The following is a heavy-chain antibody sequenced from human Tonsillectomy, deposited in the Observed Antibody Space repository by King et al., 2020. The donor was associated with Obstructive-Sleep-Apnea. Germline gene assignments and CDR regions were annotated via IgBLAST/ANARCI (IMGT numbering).Heavy chain of an antibody. CDR2: ISSSSSTI. Sequence: VQLVESGGGLVQPGGSLRLSCAASGFTFSSYSMNWVRQAPGKGLEWVSYISSSSSTIYDADSVKGRFTISRDNAKNSLYLQMNSRRAEDTAVYYCAGNGGSGSSRRYFDYWGQGTLVTVSS. D-gene: IGHD3-10*01. CDR3: AGNGGSGSSRRYFDY. J-gene: IGHJ4*02. CDR1: GFTFSSYS. V-gene: IGHV3-48*04.